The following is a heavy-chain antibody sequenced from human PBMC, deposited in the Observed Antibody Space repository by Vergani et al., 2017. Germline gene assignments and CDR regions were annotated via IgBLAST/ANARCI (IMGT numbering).Heavy chain of an antibody. CDR1: GYSFTNYW. CDR2: IHPADSDT. Sequence: EVQLVQSGAEVKKPGASLKISRQLSGYSFTNYWIGWGRQMPGKGLEWMGIIHPADSDTRYSPSFQGQVTISVDKSISTAYLQLSSLRASDSAMYYCARLYGRDSSGSKYFDYWGQGTLVTVSS. V-gene: IGHV5-51*01. CDR3: ARLYGRDSSGSKYFDY. J-gene: IGHJ4*02. D-gene: IGHD3-22*01.